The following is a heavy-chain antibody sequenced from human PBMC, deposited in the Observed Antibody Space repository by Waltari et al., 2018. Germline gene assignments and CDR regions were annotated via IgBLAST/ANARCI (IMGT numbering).Heavy chain of an antibody. Sequence: QVQLVQSGAEVKKPGSSVKVSCQASGGTFSSYAISWVRQAPGQGLEWMGGIIPIFGTANYAQKFQGRVTITADESTSTAYMELSSLRSEDTAVYYCARDRGITMVQGVKGFDYWGQGTLVTVSS. CDR2: IIPIFGTA. V-gene: IGHV1-69*13. CDR3: ARDRGITMVQGVKGFDY. D-gene: IGHD3-10*01. CDR1: GGTFSSYA. J-gene: IGHJ4*02.